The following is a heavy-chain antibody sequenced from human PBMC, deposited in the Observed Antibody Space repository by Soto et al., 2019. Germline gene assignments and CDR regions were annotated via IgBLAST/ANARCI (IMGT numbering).Heavy chain of an antibody. J-gene: IGHJ6*02. V-gene: IGHV3-23*01. D-gene: IGHD3-10*01. Sequence: GGSLRLSCLATGFTFSDYAMTWVRHVPGRGLEWVASLDGAGGSTYYADSVRGRFTISRDNSQNTLFLQMKRLTVDDTAIYYCTAPRDEYGSGVSWFTYGMDIWGQGTTVTVSS. CDR3: TAPRDEYGSGVSWFTYGMDI. CDR1: GFTFSDYA. CDR2: LDGAGGST.